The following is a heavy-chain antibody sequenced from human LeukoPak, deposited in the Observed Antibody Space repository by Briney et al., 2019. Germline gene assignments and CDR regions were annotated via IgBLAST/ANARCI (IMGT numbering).Heavy chain of an antibody. D-gene: IGHD2-2*01. J-gene: IGHJ5*02. V-gene: IGHV4-39*07. Sequence: SETLSLTCTVSSDSISSSSYYWGWIRQPPGKGLEWVGSIYYSGSTFYNPSLKSRVTISVDTSRNQFSLKLSSVTAADTAVYYCARNNIVVVPAAIWFDPWGQGTLVTVSS. CDR3: ARNNIVVVPAAIWFDP. CDR2: IYYSGST. CDR1: SDSISSSSYY.